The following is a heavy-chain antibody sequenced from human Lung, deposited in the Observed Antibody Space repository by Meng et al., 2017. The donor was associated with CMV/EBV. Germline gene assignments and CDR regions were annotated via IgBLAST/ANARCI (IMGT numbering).Heavy chain of an antibody. CDR3: AKAHGLSTYFSLGYGLDV. CDR2: ILYDGSDK. D-gene: IGHD2/OR15-2a*01. Sequence: GGSLRLSCAASGFIFSTYAMHWVRRAPGKGLEWVAFILYDGSDKYYADSVKGRFTISRDNSKNTLYLQVSSLRPEDTAVYYCAKAHGLSTYFSLGYGLDVWGQGTTVTVSS. CDR1: GFIFSTYA. J-gene: IGHJ6*02. V-gene: IGHV3-30*02.